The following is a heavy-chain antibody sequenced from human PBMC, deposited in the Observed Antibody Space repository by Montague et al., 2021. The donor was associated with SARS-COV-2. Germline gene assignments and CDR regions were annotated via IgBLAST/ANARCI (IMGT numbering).Heavy chain of an antibody. CDR3: ARVSRITIFGEVGWFDP. J-gene: IGHJ5*02. CDR1: GGSISSYY. D-gene: IGHD3-3*01. Sequence: SETLSLTCTVSGGSISSYYWSWIRQPPGKGLEWIGYIYYSGSTNYNPSLKSRVTISVDTSKNQFSLKLSSVTAADTAVYYCARVSRITIFGEVGWFDPWGQGTLVTVSS. CDR2: IYYSGST. V-gene: IGHV4-59*01.